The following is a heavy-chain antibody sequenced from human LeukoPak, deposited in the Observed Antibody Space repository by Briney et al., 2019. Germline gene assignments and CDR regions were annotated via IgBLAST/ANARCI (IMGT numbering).Heavy chain of an antibody. CDR3: ARVYKSSWYQFDY. CDR2: IYYSGST. Sequence: SETLSLTCTVSGDSISSSSYYWGWVRQPPGKGLEWIGYIYYSGSTYYKPSLKSRVTMSVDTSKNQFSLKLSSVTAADTAVYYCARVYKSSWYQFDYWGQGTLVTVSA. CDR1: GDSISSSSYY. D-gene: IGHD6-13*01. V-gene: IGHV4-39*01. J-gene: IGHJ4*02.